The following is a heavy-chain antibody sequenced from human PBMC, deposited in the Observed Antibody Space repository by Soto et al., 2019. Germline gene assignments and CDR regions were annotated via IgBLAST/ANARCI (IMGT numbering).Heavy chain of an antibody. CDR3: ARNTLG. CDR2: IGPDGSQR. J-gene: IGHJ4*01. CDR1: GFTLSNYW. Sequence: PGGSLRLSCTASGFTLSNYWMSWARQTPGKGLEWVANIGPDGSQRSYVDSVNGRFTISRDNAKSSLYLQMSSLRAEDTAVYYCARNTLGWGHGTLVTVSS. V-gene: IGHV3-7*05. D-gene: IGHD3-16*01.